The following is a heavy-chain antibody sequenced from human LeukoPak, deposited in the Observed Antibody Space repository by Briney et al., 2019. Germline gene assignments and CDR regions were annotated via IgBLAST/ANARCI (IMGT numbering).Heavy chain of an antibody. V-gene: IGHV4-39*07. J-gene: IGHJ6*04. CDR2: INHSGST. CDR1: GASVSSSSYY. CDR3: ARSPRYYDILTALGYYYYGMDV. Sequence: SETLSLTCTVSGASVSSSSYYFSWIRQPPGTGLEWIGEINHSGSTNYNPSLKSRVTISVDTSKNQFSLKLSSVTAADTAVYYCARSPRYYDILTALGYYYYGMDVWGKGTTVTVSS. D-gene: IGHD3-9*01.